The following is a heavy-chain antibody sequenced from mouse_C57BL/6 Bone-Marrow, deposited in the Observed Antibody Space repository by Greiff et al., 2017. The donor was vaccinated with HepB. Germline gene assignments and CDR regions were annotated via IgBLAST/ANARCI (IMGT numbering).Heavy chain of an antibody. CDR3: TRWLLQGRYFDV. Sequence: EVQLQQSGTVLARPGASVKMSCKTSGYTFTSYWMHWVKQRPGQGLEWIGAIYPGNSDTSYNQKFKGKAKLTAVTSASTAYMELSSLTNEDSAVYYCTRWLLQGRYFDVWGTGTTVPVSS. CDR1: GYTFTSYW. V-gene: IGHV1-5*01. J-gene: IGHJ1*03. D-gene: IGHD2-3*01. CDR2: IYPGNSDT.